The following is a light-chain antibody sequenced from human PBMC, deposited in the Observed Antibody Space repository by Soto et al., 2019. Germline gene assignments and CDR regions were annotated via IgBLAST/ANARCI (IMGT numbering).Light chain of an antibody. V-gene: IGKV1-5*01. CDR3: QQYNSYSSM. CDR1: QSLGNW. CDR2: DAS. Sequence: DIQITQSPSTLSASVGDRVTITCRASQSLGNWLAWYQQKPGKAPKLLIYDASILESGVSSRFSGSGSGTEFTLTISSLQPDDFGTYYCQQYNSYSSMFGQGTKVDIK. J-gene: IGKJ1*01.